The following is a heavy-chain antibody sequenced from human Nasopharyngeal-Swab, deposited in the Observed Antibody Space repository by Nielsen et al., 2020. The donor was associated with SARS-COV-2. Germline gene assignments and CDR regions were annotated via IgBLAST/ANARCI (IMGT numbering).Heavy chain of an antibody. CDR1: GYTFTSYA. CDR2: INPGNGNT. J-gene: IGHJ6*02. CDR3: ARGGGEDSSGSNYYYYGMDV. Sequence: ASVKVSCKASGYTFTSYAMHWVRQAPGQSLEWMGWINPGNGNTKYSQKFQGRVTITADESTSTAYMELSSLRSEDTAVYYCARGGGEDSSGSNYYYYGMDVWGQGTTVTVSS. V-gene: IGHV1-3*01. D-gene: IGHD3-22*01.